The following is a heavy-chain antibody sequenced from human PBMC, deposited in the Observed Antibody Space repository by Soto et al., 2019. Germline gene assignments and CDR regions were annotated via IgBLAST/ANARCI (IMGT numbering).Heavy chain of an antibody. CDR3: ASERRKHDDHI. Sequence: GGSLRLSCAASGFTFSSYAMSWVRQAPGKGLEWVSAISGSGGSTYYADSVKGRFTISRDNAKNTLYLQMNSLRAEDTAVYYCASERRKHDDHIWGQGTMVTVSS. D-gene: IGHD1-1*01. CDR1: GFTFSSYA. CDR2: ISGSGGST. J-gene: IGHJ3*02. V-gene: IGHV3-23*01.